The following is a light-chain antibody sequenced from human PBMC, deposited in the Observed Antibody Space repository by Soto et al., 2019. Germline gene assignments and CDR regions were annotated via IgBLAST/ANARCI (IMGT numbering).Light chain of an antibody. V-gene: IGKV1-5*03. CDR2: KAS. CDR3: QQFKSGTWT. Sequence: EIQMTQPPSTLSGSVGDRVTITCRASQTISSWLAWYQQKPGKAPKLLIYKASTLKSGVPSRFSGSGSGTEFILTINGLQPDDFATYFCQQFKSGTWTFGQGTKVDIK. J-gene: IGKJ1*01. CDR1: QTISSW.